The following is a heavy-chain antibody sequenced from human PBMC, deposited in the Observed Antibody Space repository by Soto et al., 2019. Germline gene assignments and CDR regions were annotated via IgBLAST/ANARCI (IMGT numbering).Heavy chain of an antibody. J-gene: IGHJ3*02. V-gene: IGHV3-33*01. CDR3: ARDAGLVLVPAASSYAFDI. CDR2: IWYDGSNK. D-gene: IGHD2-2*01. CDR1: GFTFSSYG. Sequence: QVQLVESGGGVVQPGRSLRLSCAASGFTFSSYGMHWVRQAPGKGLEWVAVIWYDGSNKYYADSVKGRFTISRDNSKNTLYLQMNSLTAEDTAVYYCARDAGLVLVPAASSYAFDIWGQGTMVTVSS.